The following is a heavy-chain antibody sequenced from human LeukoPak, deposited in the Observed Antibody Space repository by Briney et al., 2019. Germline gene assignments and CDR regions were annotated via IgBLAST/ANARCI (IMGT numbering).Heavy chain of an antibody. J-gene: IGHJ4*02. CDR2: INHSGST. CDR3: ARAPAATGTIDY. V-gene: IGHV4-39*07. Sequence: PSETLSLTCTVSGGSISSGGYYWSWIRQPPGKGLEWIGEINHSGSTNYNTSLKSRVTISIDTSKNRFSLNLISVTAADTAVYYCARAPAATGTIDYWGQGTLVTVSS. CDR1: GGSISSGGYY. D-gene: IGHD6-13*01.